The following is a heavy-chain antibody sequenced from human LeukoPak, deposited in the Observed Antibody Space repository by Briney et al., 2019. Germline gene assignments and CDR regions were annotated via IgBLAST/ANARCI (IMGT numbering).Heavy chain of an antibody. CDR2: INAYNGNT. V-gene: IGHV1-18*01. J-gene: IGHJ4*02. Sequence: ASVKVSCKTSGYTFTYHVISWVRQAPGQGLEWMGWINAYNGNTNDAQKFQGRVTMTTDTSTSTAYMELRSLRSDDTAVYYCARGEKPYDYWGQGTLVSVS. CDR1: GYTFTYHV. D-gene: IGHD1-26*01. CDR3: ARGEKPYDY.